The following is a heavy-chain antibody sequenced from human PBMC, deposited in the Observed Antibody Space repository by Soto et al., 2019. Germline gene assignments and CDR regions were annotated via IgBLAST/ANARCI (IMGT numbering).Heavy chain of an antibody. CDR1: GGSISSADYY. CDR2: FHSSGAT. D-gene: IGHD3-10*01. V-gene: IGHV4-30-4*01. Sequence: PSETLSPTCTVSGGSISSADYYWSWIRQPPGKGLEWIGYFHSSGATYKDPSLKSRVTISVDTSKNQISLKLDSVTAADTAREYCGSIWFGGFGYWGHVTQGSVSS. CDR3: GSIWFGGFGY. J-gene: IGHJ4*01.